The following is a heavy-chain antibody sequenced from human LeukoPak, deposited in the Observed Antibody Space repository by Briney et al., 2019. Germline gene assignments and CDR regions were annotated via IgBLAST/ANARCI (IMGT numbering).Heavy chain of an antibody. CDR3: ATDCSSTSCFDY. CDR1: GFTFSSYA. V-gene: IGHV3-23*01. J-gene: IGHJ4*02. D-gene: IGHD2-2*01. CDR2: ISGSGGST. Sequence: GGSLRLSCAASGFTFSSYAMSWVLQAPGKGLEWVSAISGSGGSTYYADSVKGRFTISRDNSKNTLYLQMNSLRAEDTAVYYCATDCSSTSCFDYWGQGTLVTVSS.